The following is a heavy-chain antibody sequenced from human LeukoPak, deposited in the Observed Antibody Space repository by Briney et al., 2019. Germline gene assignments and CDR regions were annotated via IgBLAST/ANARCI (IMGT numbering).Heavy chain of an antibody. CDR3: ARGVSGLGNKLFGFDP. J-gene: IGHJ5*02. Sequence: SEALSLTCTVSGGSVSSGGYYWSWIRQPPGKGLEWIGYIYYSGSTNYNPSLKSRVTISVDTSKNQFSLKLSSVTAADTAVYYCARGVSGLGNKLFGFDPWGQGTLVTVSS. CDR2: IYYSGST. CDR1: GGSVSSGGYY. V-gene: IGHV4-61*08. D-gene: IGHD3-3*01.